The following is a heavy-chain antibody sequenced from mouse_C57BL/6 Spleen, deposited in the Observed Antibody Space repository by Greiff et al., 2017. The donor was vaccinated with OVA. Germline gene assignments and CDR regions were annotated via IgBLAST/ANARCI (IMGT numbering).Heavy chain of an antibody. CDR1: GYTFTSYW. CDR3: ARGGTAQATYWLAY. V-gene: IGHV1-55*01. D-gene: IGHD3-2*02. J-gene: IGHJ3*01. CDR2: IYPGSGST. Sequence: QVQLQQSGAELVKPGASVKMSCKASGYTFTSYWITWVKQRPGQGLEWIGDIYPGSGSTNYNEKFKSKATLTVDTSSSTAYMQLSSLTSEDSAVYYCARGGTAQATYWLAYWGQGTLVTVSA.